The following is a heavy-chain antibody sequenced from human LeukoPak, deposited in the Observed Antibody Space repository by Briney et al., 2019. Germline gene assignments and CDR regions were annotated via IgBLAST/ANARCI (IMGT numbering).Heavy chain of an antibody. CDR2: ISSSSSTI. D-gene: IGHD3-22*01. Sequence: PGGSLRLSYAASGFTFSSYSMNWVRQAPGKGLEWVSYISSSSSTIYYADSVKGRFTISRDNAKNSLYLQMNSLRAEDTAVYYCARGRTYYYDSSGLDYWGQGTLVTVSS. CDR3: ARGRTYYYDSSGLDY. V-gene: IGHV3-48*04. CDR1: GFTFSSYS. J-gene: IGHJ4*02.